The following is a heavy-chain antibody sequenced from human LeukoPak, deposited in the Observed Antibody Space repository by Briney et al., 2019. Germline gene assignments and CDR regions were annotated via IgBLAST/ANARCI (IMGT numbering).Heavy chain of an antibody. CDR2: IKQYGSEK. CDR1: GFTFNTYT. D-gene: IGHD2-21*02. CDR3: VRDRPAYRGGDCYSLGLDY. Sequence: GGSLRLSCAASGFTFNTYTMNWVRQAPGKGLEWVANIKQYGSEKHYVDSVKGRFTISRDNAKNSLYLQMNSLRAEDTAVYYCVRDRPAYRGGDCYSLGLDYWGQGTLVTVSS. J-gene: IGHJ4*02. V-gene: IGHV3-7*03.